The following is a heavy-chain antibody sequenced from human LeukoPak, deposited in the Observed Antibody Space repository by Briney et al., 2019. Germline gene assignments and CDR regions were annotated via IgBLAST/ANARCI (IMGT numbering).Heavy chain of an antibody. V-gene: IGHV4-4*07. CDR3: ARDRGTWNDDGFDY. Sequence: SETLSLTCTVSGGSISSYYWSWIRQPAGKGLKWIGRIYISGSTNYNPSLKSRVTMSVDTSKNQFSLKLSSVTAADTAVYYCARDRGTWNDDGFDYWGQGTLVTVSS. CDR1: GGSISSYY. CDR2: IYISGST. D-gene: IGHD1-1*01. J-gene: IGHJ4*02.